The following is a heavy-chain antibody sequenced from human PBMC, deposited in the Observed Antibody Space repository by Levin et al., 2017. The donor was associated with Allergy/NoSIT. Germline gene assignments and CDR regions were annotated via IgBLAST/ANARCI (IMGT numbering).Heavy chain of an antibody. V-gene: IGHV3-74*03. J-gene: IGHJ5*02. D-gene: IGHD4-17*01. CDR2: IDSDGNT. CDR3: GTTVAMSSGQP. Sequence: ASVKVSCAASGFTFSSTWMHWVRQTPGKGLAWVSRIDSDGNTAYADSVKGRFTISRDNAKNTVDLQMNSLRVEDTAVYYCGTTVAMSSGQPWGQGTLVTVSS. CDR1: GFTFSSTW.